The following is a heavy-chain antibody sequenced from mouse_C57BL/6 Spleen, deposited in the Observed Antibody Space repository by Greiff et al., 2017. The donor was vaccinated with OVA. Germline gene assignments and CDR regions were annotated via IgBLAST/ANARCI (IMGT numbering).Heavy chain of an antibody. V-gene: IGHV5-9-1*02. J-gene: IGHJ3*01. Sequence: EVQRVESGEGLVKPGGSLKLSCAASGFTFSSYAMSWVRQTPEKRLEWVAYISSGGDYTYYADTVKGRFTISRDNARNTLYLQMSSLKSEDTAMYYCTRGPYGSSFAYWGQGTLVTVSA. CDR1: GFTFSSYA. CDR2: ISSGGDYT. CDR3: TRGPYGSSFAY. D-gene: IGHD1-1*01.